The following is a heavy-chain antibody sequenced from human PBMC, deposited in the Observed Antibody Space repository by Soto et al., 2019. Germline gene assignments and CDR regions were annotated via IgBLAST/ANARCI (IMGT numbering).Heavy chain of an antibody. Sequence: QVQLVQSGAEVKKPGSSVKVSCKASGGTFSSYTITWVRQAXGQGLXWXGGITPMFGTPNYAQKFRGRVTITADESTSTAYMELSSLRSEDTAMYXCXRXGTXXXSXXXYYLYWGQGTLVTVSS. CDR3: XRXGTXXXSXXXYYLY. CDR2: ITPMFGTP. D-gene: IGHD3-22*01. J-gene: IGHJ4*02. CDR1: GGTFSSYT. V-gene: IGHV1-69*01.